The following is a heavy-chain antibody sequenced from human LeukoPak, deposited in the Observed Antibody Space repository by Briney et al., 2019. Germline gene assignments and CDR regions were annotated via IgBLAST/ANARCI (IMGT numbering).Heavy chain of an antibody. CDR2: VDHTGST. D-gene: IGHD4-11*01. CDR3: ARGRVSSSTWYSTYYYFFYMDF. V-gene: IGHV4-59*01. J-gene: IGHJ6*03. Sequence: SETLSLTCTVSDDSITMYYWTWIRQPPGKGLEWIGYVDHTGSTKFDPSLNGRVSISRDTSNNFFSLRLRSVTAADTAVYFCARGRVSSSTWYSTYYYFFYMDFWGKGTTVTVSS. CDR1: DDSITMYY.